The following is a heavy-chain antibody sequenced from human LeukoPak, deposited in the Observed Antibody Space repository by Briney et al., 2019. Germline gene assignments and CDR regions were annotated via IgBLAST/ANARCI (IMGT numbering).Heavy chain of an antibody. CDR3: TTTDDGSGSYLSIY. D-gene: IGHD3-10*01. CDR2: IWYDGSNK. Sequence: GGSLRLSCAASGFTFSSYGMHWVHQAPGKGLEWVAVIWYDGSNKYYADSVKGRFTISRDNSKNTLYLQMNSLRAEDTAVYYCTTTDDGSGSYLSIYWGQGTLVTVSS. J-gene: IGHJ4*02. CDR1: GFTFSSYG. V-gene: IGHV3-33*01.